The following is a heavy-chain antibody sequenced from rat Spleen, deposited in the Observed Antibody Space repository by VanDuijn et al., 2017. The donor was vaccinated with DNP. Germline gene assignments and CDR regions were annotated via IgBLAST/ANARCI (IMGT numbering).Heavy chain of an antibody. D-gene: IGHD1-2*01. Sequence: QVQLRESGPGLVQPSQTLSLACTVSGLSLTNFGVNWVRQPPGKGLEWIAAMSGAGATFYNSALKSRLSFSRDPSRSQVFLHMVSLQDEDTAIYFCTGGGSTIYPFTYWGQGTLVTVSS. CDR3: TGGGSTIYPFTY. CDR1: GLSLTNFG. J-gene: IGHJ3*01. V-gene: IGHV2S12*01. CDR2: MSGAGAT.